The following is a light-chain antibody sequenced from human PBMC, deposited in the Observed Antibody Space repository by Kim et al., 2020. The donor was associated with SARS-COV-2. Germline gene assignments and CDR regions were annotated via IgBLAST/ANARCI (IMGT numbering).Light chain of an antibody. Sequence: SPGERATLPCRASQSVSDNLAWYQQKPGQAPRLLIYGSSTRATGIPARFSGSGSGTEFTLTISSLQSEDFAVYYCQQYDNWPPLTFGGGTKVDIK. CDR2: GSS. CDR1: QSVSDN. CDR3: QQYDNWPPLT. J-gene: IGKJ4*01. V-gene: IGKV3-15*01.